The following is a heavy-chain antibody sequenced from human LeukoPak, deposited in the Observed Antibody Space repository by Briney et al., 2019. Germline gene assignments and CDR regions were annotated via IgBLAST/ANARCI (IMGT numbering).Heavy chain of an antibody. Sequence: PSETLSLTCTVSGGSISSSSYYWGWIRQPPGKGLEWIGSIYYSGSTYYNPSLKSRVTISVDTSKNQFSLKLSSVTAADTAVYYCARVTGFVLMVYAQTPSGFDPWGQGTLVTVSS. CDR1: GGSISSSSYY. D-gene: IGHD2-8*01. CDR3: ARVTGFVLMVYAQTPSGFDP. J-gene: IGHJ5*02. CDR2: IYYSGST. V-gene: IGHV4-39*07.